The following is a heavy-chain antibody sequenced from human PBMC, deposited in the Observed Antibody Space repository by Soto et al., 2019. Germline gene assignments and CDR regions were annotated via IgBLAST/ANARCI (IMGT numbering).Heavy chain of an antibody. D-gene: IGHD6-19*01. J-gene: IGHJ4*02. CDR1: GFTFSSYA. CDR3: ARDLALAGNY. Sequence: GGSLRLSCAASGFTFSSYAMNWVRQTQEKGLEWVSSISSTSSYTHYSDSVKGRFTISRDNENNSLFLQMNSLRAEDTATYYCARDLALAGNYWGQGVLVTVSS. CDR2: ISSTSSYT. V-gene: IGHV3-21*01.